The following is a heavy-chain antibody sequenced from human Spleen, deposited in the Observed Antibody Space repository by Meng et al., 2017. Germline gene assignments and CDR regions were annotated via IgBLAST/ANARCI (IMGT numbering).Heavy chain of an antibody. CDR3: ARDRTWATESDY. J-gene: IGHJ4*02. CDR2: ISTNTGNP. V-gene: IGHV7-4-1*02. D-gene: IGHD1-14*01. CDR1: GYAFTSYS. Sequence: QVHLVQSGSELEKPGASVKVSCKASGYAFTSYSLNWVRQAPGQGLEWMGWISTNTGNPTYAQGFTGRFVFSLDISVSTAYLQISSLKAEDTAVYYCARDRTWATESDYWGQGTLVTVSS.